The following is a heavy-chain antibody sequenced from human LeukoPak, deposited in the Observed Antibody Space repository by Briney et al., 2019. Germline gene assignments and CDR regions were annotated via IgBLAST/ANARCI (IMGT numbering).Heavy chain of an antibody. D-gene: IGHD1-1*01. V-gene: IGHV4-59*01. Sequence: SETLSLTCTVSGDSISSYYWSWIRQPPGKGLEWIGHIYDSGSTSYNPSLKSRVSISVDTSKNQFSLKLSSVTAADTAVYYCARDYNPTNFWGQGTLVTVSS. CDR2: IYDSGST. CDR3: ARDYNPTNF. J-gene: IGHJ4*02. CDR1: GDSISSYY.